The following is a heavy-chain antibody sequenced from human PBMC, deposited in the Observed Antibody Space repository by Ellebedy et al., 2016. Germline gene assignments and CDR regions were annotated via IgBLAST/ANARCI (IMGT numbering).Heavy chain of an antibody. CDR3: VTDKKATVDYEPTYRFGMDV. Sequence: ASVKVSXXVSGHTLTELSIHWVRQAPGKGLEWMGSFDPEDGETTYAQKFQGRLTMTEDTSADTAYMELSSLRSEDTAMYYCVTDKKATVDYEPTYRFGMDVWGQGTAVTVSS. CDR1: GHTLTELS. D-gene: IGHD4-17*01. V-gene: IGHV1-24*01. J-gene: IGHJ6*02. CDR2: FDPEDGET.